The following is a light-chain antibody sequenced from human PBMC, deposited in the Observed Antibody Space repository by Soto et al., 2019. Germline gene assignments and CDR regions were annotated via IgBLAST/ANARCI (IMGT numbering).Light chain of an antibody. CDR3: QSYDNTLSGSVV. V-gene: IGLV1-40*01. CDR1: SSNIGTGFH. Sequence: QSVLTQSPSVSGAPGQRVTISCTGTSSNIGTGFHVHWYQQVPGTAPKLLIHGNDNRPSGIPDRFSGSISGTSASLAIAGLQAEDEADYYCQSYDNTLSGSVVFGGGTKVTVL. J-gene: IGLJ2*01. CDR2: GND.